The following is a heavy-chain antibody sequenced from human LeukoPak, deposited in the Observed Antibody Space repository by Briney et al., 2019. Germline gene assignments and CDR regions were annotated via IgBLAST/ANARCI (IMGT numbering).Heavy chain of an antibody. CDR2: IKQDGSEK. J-gene: IGHJ4*02. V-gene: IGHV3-7*01. CDR1: GFIFSDYW. D-gene: IGHD3-10*01. CDR3: ARQLGGSGSY. Sequence: GGSLRLSCAASGFIFSDYWMTWVRQAPGKGLEWVGNIKQDGSEKYYVDSVKGRFTISRDNAKNSVYLQMNSLRAEDTAVYYCARQLGGSGSYWGQGTLVTVSS.